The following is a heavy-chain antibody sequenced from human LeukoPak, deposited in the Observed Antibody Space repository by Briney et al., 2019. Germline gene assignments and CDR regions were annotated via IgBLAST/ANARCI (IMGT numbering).Heavy chain of an antibody. D-gene: IGHD6-19*01. CDR1: GFTFSSYA. CDR2: ISYDGSNK. V-gene: IGHV3-30-3*01. J-gene: IGHJ4*02. CDR3: ARDVLASSGWPTSHFDC. Sequence: PGGSLRLSCAASGFTFSSYAMHWVRQAPGKGLEWVAVISYDGSNKYYADSVKGRFTISRDNSKNTLYLQMNSLRAEDTAVYYCARDVLASSGWPTSHFDCWGQGALVTVSS.